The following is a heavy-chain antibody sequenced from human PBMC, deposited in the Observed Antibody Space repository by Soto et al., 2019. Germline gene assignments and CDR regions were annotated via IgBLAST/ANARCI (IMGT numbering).Heavy chain of an antibody. CDR3: AKRSSGVSGKYYLDY. J-gene: IGHJ4*02. CDR2: ISGSGSST. D-gene: IGHD1-20*01. V-gene: IGHV3-23*01. CDR1: EFSFSNYA. Sequence: EVELLESGGGLVQPGGSLRLSCVASEFSFSNYAMTWVRQAPGKGLEWVSVISGSGSSTYYADSVKARFTISRDNSKSTLFLPMNSLRAEDTAVYYCAKRSSGVSGKYYLDYWGQGTLVTVSP.